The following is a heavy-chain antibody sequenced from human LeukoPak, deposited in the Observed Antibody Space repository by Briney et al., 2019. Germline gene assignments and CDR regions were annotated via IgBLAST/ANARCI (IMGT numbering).Heavy chain of an antibody. D-gene: IGHD3-3*01. Sequence: PGGSLRLSCAASGFTFSSYGMHWVRQAPGKGLEGVAFIRYDGSNKYYADSVKGRFTISRDNSKNTLYLQMNSLRAEDTAVYYCAKGTRITIFGVVPDDAFDIWGQGTMVTVSS. V-gene: IGHV3-30*02. CDR3: AKGTRITIFGVVPDDAFDI. CDR1: GFTFSSYG. CDR2: IRYDGSNK. J-gene: IGHJ3*02.